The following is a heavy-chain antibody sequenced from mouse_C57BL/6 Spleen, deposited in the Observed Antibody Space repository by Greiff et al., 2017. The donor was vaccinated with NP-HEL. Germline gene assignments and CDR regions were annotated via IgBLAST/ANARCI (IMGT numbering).Heavy chain of an antibody. Sequence: QVQLKESGPGLVAPSQSLSITCTVSGFSLTSYGVDWVRQSPGKGLEWLGVIWGVGSTNYNSALKSRLSISKDNSKSQVFLKMNSLQTDDTAMYYCASFYYGPDYAMDYWGQGTSVTVSS. V-gene: IGHV2-6*01. CDR2: IWGVGST. J-gene: IGHJ4*01. D-gene: IGHD1-1*01. CDR1: GFSLTSYG. CDR3: ASFYYGPDYAMDY.